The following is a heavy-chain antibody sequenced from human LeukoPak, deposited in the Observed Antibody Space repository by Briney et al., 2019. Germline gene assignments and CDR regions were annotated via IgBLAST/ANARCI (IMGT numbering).Heavy chain of an antibody. CDR3: ARDVIKYNWFDP. CDR2: IYYSGST. CDR1: GGSISSGGYY. J-gene: IGHJ5*02. Sequence: PSQTLSLTCTVSGGSISSGGYYWSWIRQHPGKGLEWIGFIYYSGSTYYNPSLKSRVTISVDTSKNQFSLKLSSVTAADMAVYYCARDVIKYNWFDPWGQGTLVTVSS. D-gene: IGHD3-10*01. V-gene: IGHV4-31*03.